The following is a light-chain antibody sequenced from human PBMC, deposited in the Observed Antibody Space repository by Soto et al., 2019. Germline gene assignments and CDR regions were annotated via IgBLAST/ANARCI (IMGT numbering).Light chain of an antibody. CDR2: EVS. J-gene: IGLJ3*02. CDR1: SSDVGGYNY. V-gene: IGLV2-14*01. Sequence: QSALTQPASVSGSPGQSITISCTGTSSDVGGYNYVSWFQHHPGKAPKLRIYEVSNRPSGVSNRFSGSKSGNTASLTISGLQAEDEADYYCSSYTSSSTRVFGGGTKVTVL. CDR3: SSYTSSSTRV.